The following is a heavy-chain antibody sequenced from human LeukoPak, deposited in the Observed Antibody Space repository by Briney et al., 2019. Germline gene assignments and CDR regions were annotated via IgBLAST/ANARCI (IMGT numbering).Heavy chain of an antibody. CDR1: GFTFRKYA. CDR3: ARSANYYDSSGYYLVHDY. CDR2: ISGTDDYI. D-gene: IGHD3-22*01. Sequence: GGSLRLSCVASGFTFRKYAMSWVRQVPGKRLEWVATISGTDDYIYYADSVKGRFTISRDDSKNTLYLQMNSLRAEDTAVYYCARSANYYDSSGYYLVHDYWGQGTLVTVSS. V-gene: IGHV3-23*01. J-gene: IGHJ4*02.